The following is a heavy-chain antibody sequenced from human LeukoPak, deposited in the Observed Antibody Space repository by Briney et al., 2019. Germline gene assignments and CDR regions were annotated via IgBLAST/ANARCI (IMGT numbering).Heavy chain of an antibody. V-gene: IGHV4-34*01. CDR2: INHSGST. D-gene: IGHD3-10*01. J-gene: IGHJ4*02. CDR3: ASSRGSIDY. Sequence: PSETLSLTCAVYGGSFSGYYWSWIRQPPGKGLEWIGEINHSGSTNYNPSLKSRVTISIDTSKNQFSLKLSSVTAADTAVYYCASSRGSIDYWGQGTLVTVSS. CDR1: GGSFSGYY.